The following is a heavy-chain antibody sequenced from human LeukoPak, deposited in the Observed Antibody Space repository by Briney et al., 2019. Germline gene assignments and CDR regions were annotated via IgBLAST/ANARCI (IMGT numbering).Heavy chain of an antibody. J-gene: IGHJ4*02. CDR2: ISSSSNYI. V-gene: IGHV3-21*04. CDR1: GFTFSTYT. Sequence: PGGSLRLSCAVSGFTFSTYTMNWVRQAPGKWLEWVSSISSSSNYIYYADSVKGRFTISRDNSKNTLYLQMNSLRAEDTAVYYCAKDAGLYDILTGYYSIYYFDYWGQGTLVTVSS. CDR3: AKDAGLYDILTGYYSIYYFDY. D-gene: IGHD3-9*01.